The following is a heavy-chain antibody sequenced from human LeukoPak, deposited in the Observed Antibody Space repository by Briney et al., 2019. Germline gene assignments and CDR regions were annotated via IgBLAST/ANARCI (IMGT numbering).Heavy chain of an antibody. V-gene: IGHV4-34*01. CDR2: INHSGST. Sequence: KPSETLSLTCTVYGGSFSGYYWSWIRQPPGKGLEWIGEINHSGSTNYNPSLKSRVTISVDTSKNQFSVKLTSVTAADTAVYYCARGDFVYDSSGYYLGPFDYWGLGNLVTVSS. D-gene: IGHD3-22*01. CDR1: GGSFSGYY. CDR3: ARGDFVYDSSGYYLGPFDY. J-gene: IGHJ4*02.